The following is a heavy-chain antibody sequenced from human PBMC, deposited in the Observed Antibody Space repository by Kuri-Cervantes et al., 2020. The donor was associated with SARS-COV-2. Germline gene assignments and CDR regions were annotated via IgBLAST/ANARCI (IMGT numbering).Heavy chain of an antibody. Sequence: SVKVSCKASGGTFSSYAISWVRQAPGQGLEWMGRIVPILGIANCAQKFQGRVTITADKSTSTAYMELGSLRSEDTAVYYCARDLQRGTFDIWGQGTMVTVSS. J-gene: IGHJ3*02. V-gene: IGHV1-69*04. CDR1: GGTFSSYA. D-gene: IGHD1-14*01. CDR2: IVPILGIA. CDR3: ARDLQRGTFDI.